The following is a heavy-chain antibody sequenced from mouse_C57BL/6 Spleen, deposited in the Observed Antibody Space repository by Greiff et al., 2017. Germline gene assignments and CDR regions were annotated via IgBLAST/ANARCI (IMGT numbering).Heavy chain of an antibody. D-gene: IGHD1-1*01. CDR2: ISYSGST. CDR1: GYSITSGYD. Sequence: EVQLQESGPGMVKPSQSLSLTCTVTGYSITSGYDWHWIRHFPGNKLEWMGYISYSGSTNYNPSLKSRISITHDTSKNHFFLKLNSVTTEDTATYYCARADYGSSPFAYWGQGTLVTVSA. V-gene: IGHV3-1*01. J-gene: IGHJ3*01. CDR3: ARADYGSSPFAY.